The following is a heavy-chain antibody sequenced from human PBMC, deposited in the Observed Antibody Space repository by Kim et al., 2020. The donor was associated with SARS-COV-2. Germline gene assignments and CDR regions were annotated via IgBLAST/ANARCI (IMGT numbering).Heavy chain of an antibody. CDR3: AKRGIGFSPDRYYYYYYMDV. Sequence: GGSLRLSCAASGFTFSSYAMSWVRQAPGKGLEWVSAISGSGGSTYYADSVKGRFTISRDNSKNTLYLQMNSLRAGDTAVYYCAKRGIGFSPDRYYYYYYMDVWGKGTTVTVSS. V-gene: IGHV3-23*01. D-gene: IGHD2-15*01. J-gene: IGHJ6*03. CDR1: GFTFSSYA. CDR2: ISGSGGST.